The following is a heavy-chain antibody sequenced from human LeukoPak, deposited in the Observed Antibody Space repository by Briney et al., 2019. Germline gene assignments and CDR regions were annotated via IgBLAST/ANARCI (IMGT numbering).Heavy chain of an antibody. Sequence: GGSLRISCAVSGFTFSDYYMSWIRQAPGNGLEWVSHISSSGSTIYYADSVKGRFTISRDNAKNTLYLQMNSLRAEGTAIYYCARRIAVAVDAFDIWGQGTMVTVSS. CDR2: ISSSGSTI. CDR3: ARRIAVAVDAFDI. D-gene: IGHD6-19*01. V-gene: IGHV3-11*01. J-gene: IGHJ3*02. CDR1: GFTFSDYY.